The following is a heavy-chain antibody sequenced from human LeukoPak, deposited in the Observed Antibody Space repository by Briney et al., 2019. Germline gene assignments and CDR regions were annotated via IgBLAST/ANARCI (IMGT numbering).Heavy chain of an antibody. CDR2: ISSSSYI. Sequence: PGGSLRLSCAASGFTFSSYSMNWVRQAPGKGLEWVSSISSSSYIYYADSVKGRFTISRDNAKNSLYLQMNSLRAEDTAVYYCARRRRETYYYDSSGYYYTHYYYYGMDVWSQGTMVTVSS. CDR1: GFTFSSYS. CDR3: ARRRRETYYYDSSGYYYTHYYYYGMDV. J-gene: IGHJ6*02. V-gene: IGHV3-21*01. D-gene: IGHD3-22*01.